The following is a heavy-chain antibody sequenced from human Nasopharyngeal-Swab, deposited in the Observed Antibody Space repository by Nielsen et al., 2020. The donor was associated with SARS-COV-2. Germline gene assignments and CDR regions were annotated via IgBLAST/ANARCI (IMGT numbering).Heavy chain of an antibody. CDR1: GGSISSSSYY. CDR2: IYYSGST. D-gene: IGHD4-17*01. J-gene: IGHJ4*02. V-gene: IGHV4-39*07. Sequence: SETLSLTCTVSGGSISSSSYYRGWIRQPPGKGLEWIGSIYYSGSTYYHPSLKSRVTISVDTSKNQFSLKLSSVTAADTAVYYCARETTVTTLGTIDYWGQGTLVTVSS. CDR3: ARETTVTTLGTIDY.